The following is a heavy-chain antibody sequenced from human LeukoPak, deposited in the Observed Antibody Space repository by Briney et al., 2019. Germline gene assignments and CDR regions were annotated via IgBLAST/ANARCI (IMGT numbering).Heavy chain of an antibody. J-gene: IGHJ3*02. V-gene: IGHV3-23*01. D-gene: IGHD4-23*01. CDR2: ISGSGGST. CDR3: ARAKTNSDAFDI. CDR1: GFTFSSYA. Sequence: GGSLRLSCAAPGFTFSSYAMSWVRQAPGKGLEGVSAISGSGGSTYYADSVKGRFTISRDNSKNTLYLQMNSLRAEDTAVYYCARAKTNSDAFDIWGQGTMVTVSS.